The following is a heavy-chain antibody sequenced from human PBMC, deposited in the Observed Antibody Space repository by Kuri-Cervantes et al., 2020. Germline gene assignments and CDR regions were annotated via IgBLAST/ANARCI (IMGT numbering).Heavy chain of an antibody. J-gene: IGHJ4*02. CDR1: GYTFTSYY. Sequence: ASVKVSCKASGYTFTSYYIHWVRQAPGQGLEWMGIINTRSGSTSYAPKFQGRVTMTRDTSTSTAYMELSSLRSEDTAVYYCASGGYDTSGFDYWGQGTLVTVSS. D-gene: IGHD3-22*01. CDR2: INTRSGST. CDR3: ASGGYDTSGFDY. V-gene: IGHV1-46*01.